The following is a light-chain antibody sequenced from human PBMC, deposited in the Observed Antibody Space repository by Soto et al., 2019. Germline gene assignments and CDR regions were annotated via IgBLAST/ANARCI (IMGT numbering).Light chain of an antibody. CDR2: DAS. J-gene: IGKJ1*01. CDR1: QSVSRF. Sequence: EIVLTQSPATLSLSPGERATLSCRASQSVSRFLAWYQQKPGQAPRLLIYDASNRATGIPARFSGSGSGTDFTLTISSLEPEDFAVYYCQQRTSWPGTFGQGTKVDIK. CDR3: QQRTSWPGT. V-gene: IGKV3-11*01.